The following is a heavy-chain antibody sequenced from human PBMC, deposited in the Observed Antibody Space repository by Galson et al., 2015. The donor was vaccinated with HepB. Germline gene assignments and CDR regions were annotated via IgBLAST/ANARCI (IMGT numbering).Heavy chain of an antibody. Sequence: SLRLSCAASGFAFRSYGMHWVRQAPGKGLEWVAIISYDGSNKYYADSVKGRFTVSRDNPKNTLYLQMNSLRAEDTAVYYCAKDPRPYDTSAHLPDWGQGTLVTVSS. J-gene: IGHJ4*02. CDR3: AKDPRPYDTSAHLPD. CDR2: ISYDGSNK. D-gene: IGHD3-22*01. CDR1: GFAFRSYG. V-gene: IGHV3-30*18.